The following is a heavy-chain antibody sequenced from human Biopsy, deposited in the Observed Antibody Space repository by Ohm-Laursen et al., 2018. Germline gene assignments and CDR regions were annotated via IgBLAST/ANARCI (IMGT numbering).Heavy chain of an antibody. CDR2: IYTSGIT. CDR1: GGSLSSYS. D-gene: IGHD1-14*01. V-gene: IGHV4-4*07. J-gene: IGHJ5*02. CDR3: ARDRDRRGWFDP. Sequence: SDTLSITCTVSGGSLSSYSWSWIRQPAGKGLEWIGQIYTSGITNYNPSLKSRVTMSVDTSKNKFSLRVSSVTAADTAVYYCARDRDRRGWFDPWGQGTLVTVSS.